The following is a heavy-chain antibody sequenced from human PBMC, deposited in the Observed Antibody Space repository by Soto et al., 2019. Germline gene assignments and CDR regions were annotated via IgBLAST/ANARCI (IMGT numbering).Heavy chain of an antibody. J-gene: IGHJ4*02. D-gene: IGHD1-1*01. CDR3: ARSTGTDFDY. CDR1: GGSLSSGDYY. V-gene: IGHV4-30-4*01. Sequence: PSETLSLPCTVSGGSLSSGDYYWSWIRQPPGKGLEWIGYIYYSGSTDYNPSLKSRVTISRDTSKNHLSLILGSVTAADTAMYYCARSTGTDFDYWGQGTPVTVSS. CDR2: IYYSGST.